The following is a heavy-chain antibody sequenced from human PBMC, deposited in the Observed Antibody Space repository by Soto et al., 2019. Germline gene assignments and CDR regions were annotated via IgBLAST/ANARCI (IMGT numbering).Heavy chain of an antibody. Sequence: PAETLSLTCAVYGGSFSGYYWSWIRQPPGKGLEWIGEINHSGSTNYNPSLKSRVTISVDTSKNHFSLKLSSVTAADTAVYYCARTRDYYGWGSYYQAYYYYYGMDVWGQGTTVTVSS. D-gene: IGHD3-10*01. CDR2: INHSGST. J-gene: IGHJ6*02. V-gene: IGHV4-34*01. CDR3: ARTRDYYGWGSYYQAYYYYYGMDV. CDR1: GGSFSGYY.